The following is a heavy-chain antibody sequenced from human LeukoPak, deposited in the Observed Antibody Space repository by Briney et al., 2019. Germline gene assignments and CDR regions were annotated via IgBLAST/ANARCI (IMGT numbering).Heavy chain of an antibody. CDR3: ARDGSSGHTGHGMDV. D-gene: IGHD6-19*01. V-gene: IGHV3-30-3*01. J-gene: IGHJ6*02. CDR1: GFTFSSYA. Sequence: GGSLRLSCAASGFTFSSYAMHWVRQAPGKGLDWVADISYDGSNKYYADSVKGRFTISRDNSKNTLYLQMNSLRAEDTAVYCCARDGSSGHTGHGMDVWGQGTTVTVSS. CDR2: ISYDGSNK.